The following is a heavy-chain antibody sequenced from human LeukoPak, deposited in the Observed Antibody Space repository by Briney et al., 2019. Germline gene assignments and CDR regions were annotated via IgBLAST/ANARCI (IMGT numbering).Heavy chain of an antibody. CDR2: IKQDGSEK. CDR3: ARDGYCTNGVCYTPDY. V-gene: IGHV3-7*01. D-gene: IGHD2-8*01. J-gene: IGHJ4*02. CDR1: GFTFSSYW. Sequence: GGSLRLSCAASGFTFSSYWMSWVRQAPGKGLEWVANIKQDGSEKYYVDSVKGRFTISRDSAKNSLYLQMNSLRAEDTAVYYCARDGYCTNGVCYTPDYWGQGTLVTVSS.